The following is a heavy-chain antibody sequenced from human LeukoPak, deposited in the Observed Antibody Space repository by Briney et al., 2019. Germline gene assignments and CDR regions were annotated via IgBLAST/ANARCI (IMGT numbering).Heavy chain of an antibody. CDR2: RSGSGYHTYYADSDKT. J-gene: IGHJ4*02. CDR1: GFDFNNYA. Sequence: GGSLRLSCAASGFDFNNYAMSWVRQGPGKRLEWVSARSGSGYHTYYADSDKTYYADSVKGRFTISRDNSKSTVYLHMNNLRLEDTAIYYCAKGAAIDHWGQGTLVTVSS. V-gene: IGHV3-23*01. CDR3: AKGAAIDH.